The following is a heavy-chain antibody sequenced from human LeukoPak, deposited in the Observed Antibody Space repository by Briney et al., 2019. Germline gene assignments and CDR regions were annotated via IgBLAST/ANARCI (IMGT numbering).Heavy chain of an antibody. CDR3: AGPYYYSPGSHPF. Sequence: PGGSLRLSCAASGFTFTSYWMTWARQAPGKGWEWVANINKDGSEKNYVDSVRGRFTTSRDNAKNSLYLHMNSLRAAHTAIYYCAGPYYYSPGSHPFWGQGTLVTVSS. CDR2: INKDGSEK. D-gene: IGHD3-10*01. CDR1: GFTFTSYW. J-gene: IGHJ4*02. V-gene: IGHV3-7*01.